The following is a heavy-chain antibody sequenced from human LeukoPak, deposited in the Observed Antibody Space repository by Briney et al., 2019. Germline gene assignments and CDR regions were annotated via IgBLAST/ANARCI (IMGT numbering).Heavy chain of an antibody. CDR1: GFTFDDYA. D-gene: IGHD2-2*01. J-gene: IGHJ4*02. V-gene: IGHV3-9*01. CDR3: AKGKYQLTLDY. CDR2: ISWNSLNI. Sequence: GGSLRLSCAASGFTFDDYAMHWVRQGPGKGLAWVSDISWNSLNIDYADSVKGRFTISRDNAKNSLYLQMNSLRAEDTALYYCAKGKYQLTLDYWGQGTLVTVSS.